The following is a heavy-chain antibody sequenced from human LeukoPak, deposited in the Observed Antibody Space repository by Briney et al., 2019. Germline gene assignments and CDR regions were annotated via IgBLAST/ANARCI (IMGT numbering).Heavy chain of an antibody. CDR3: ASQNADNYYVSESDVRYNWFDP. D-gene: IGHD3-10*01. CDR2: IYYRGST. Sequence: PSETLSLTCTVSGGPVSSGGYYWSWIRQPPGKGLEWIGYIYYRGSTNYNPSLKSRVTISLDTSKTQFSLKLSSVTAADTAVYYCASQNADNYYVSESDVRYNWFDPWGQGTLVTVSS. V-gene: IGHV4-61*08. J-gene: IGHJ5*02. CDR1: GGPVSSGGYY.